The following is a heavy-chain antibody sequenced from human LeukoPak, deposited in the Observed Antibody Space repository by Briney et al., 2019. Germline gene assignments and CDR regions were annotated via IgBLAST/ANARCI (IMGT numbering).Heavy chain of an antibody. CDR3: ARVVGWGGFYYMDV. CDR2: IHSSGST. J-gene: IGHJ6*03. D-gene: IGHD2-2*01. V-gene: IGHV4-61*02. CDR1: GGSISSGSYY. Sequence: PSETLSLTCTVSGGSISSGSYYWSWIRQSAGKGLEWIGRIHSSGSTNYNPSLKSRVTISRDTSKNQFSLKLSSVTAADTAVYYCARVVGWGGFYYMDVWGKGTTVTVSS.